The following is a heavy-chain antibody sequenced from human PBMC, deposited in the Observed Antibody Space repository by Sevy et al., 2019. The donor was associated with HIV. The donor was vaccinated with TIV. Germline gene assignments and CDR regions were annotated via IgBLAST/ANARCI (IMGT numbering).Heavy chain of an antibody. CDR2: IRSKANSYAT. Sequence: GGSLRLSCAASGFTFSGSAMHWVRQASGKGLEWVGRIRSKANSYATAYAASVKGRFTISRDDSKNTAYLQMNRLKTEDTAVYYCTRMVAVAGTWNYYYGMDVWGQGTTVTVSS. J-gene: IGHJ6*02. CDR1: GFTFSGSA. D-gene: IGHD6-19*01. CDR3: TRMVAVAGTWNYYYGMDV. V-gene: IGHV3-73*01.